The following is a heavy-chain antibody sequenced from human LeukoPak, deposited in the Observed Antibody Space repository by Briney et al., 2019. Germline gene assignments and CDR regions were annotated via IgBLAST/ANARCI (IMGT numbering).Heavy chain of an antibody. CDR3: ARAFRDVIFDY. CDR1: GFTFSSYN. CDR2: ISSSGGAI. Sequence: SGGSLRLSCAASGFTFSSYNMNWVRQAPGRGLEWVSYISSSGGAIYYADSVKARFTISRDNAKSSLYLQMNSLRAEDTAVYYCARAFRDVIFDYWGQGTLVTVSS. D-gene: IGHD5-24*01. J-gene: IGHJ4*02. V-gene: IGHV3-48*04.